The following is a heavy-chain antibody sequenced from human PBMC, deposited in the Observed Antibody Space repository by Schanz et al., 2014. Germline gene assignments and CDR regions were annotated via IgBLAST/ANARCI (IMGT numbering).Heavy chain of an antibody. CDR3: ARGYYDSSGYIHAFDI. V-gene: IGHV4-31*03. J-gene: IGHJ3*02. Sequence: QVQLQESGPGLVKPSQTLSLTCTVSGDSISSGGYYWSWIRQHPGKGLEWIGYIYYSGSTYYIPSLKSRVTMSVDTSKNQFSLKLSSVTAADTAVYYCARGYYDSSGYIHAFDIWGQGTMVTVSS. D-gene: IGHD3-22*01. CDR2: IYYSGST. CDR1: GDSISSGGYY.